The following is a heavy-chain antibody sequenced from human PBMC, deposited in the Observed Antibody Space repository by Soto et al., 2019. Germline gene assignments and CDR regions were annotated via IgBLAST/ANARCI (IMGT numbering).Heavy chain of an antibody. CDR2: IYYSGST. V-gene: IGHV4-31*03. D-gene: IGHD3-22*01. J-gene: IGHJ4*02. CDR1: GGSISSGGSY. CDR3: ASSARVAMIVPY. Sequence: KPAETLSLTCTVSGGSISSGGSYWSCIRQHPGKGLEWIGYIYYSGSTYYNPSLKSRVTISVDTSKNQFSLKLSSVTAADTAVYYCASSARVAMIVPYWGQGTLVTVSS.